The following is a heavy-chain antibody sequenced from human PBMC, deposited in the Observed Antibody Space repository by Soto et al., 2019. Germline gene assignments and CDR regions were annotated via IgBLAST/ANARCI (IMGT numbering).Heavy chain of an antibody. V-gene: IGHV1-69*13. J-gene: IGHJ6*02. D-gene: IGHD1-1*01. CDR3: ARDTKEHNYYYYGMHV. CDR2: IIPIFGTA. Sequence: ASVKVSCKASGGTFSSYAISWVRQAPGQGLEWMGGIIPIFGTANYAQKFQGRVTITADESTSTAYMELSSLRSEDTAVYYCARDTKEHNYYYYGMHVWGQGTTVTVYS. CDR1: GGTFSSYA.